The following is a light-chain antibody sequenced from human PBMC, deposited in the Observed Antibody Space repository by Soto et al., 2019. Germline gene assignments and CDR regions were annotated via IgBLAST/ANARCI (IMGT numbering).Light chain of an antibody. J-gene: IGKJ3*01. V-gene: IGKV3-20*01. CDR1: QGVGSSY. CDR3: QQYGSSIFT. CDR2: GAS. Sequence: EIVLTQSPGTLSLSPGERAPLSSRASQGVGSSYLAWYQQKPGQAPRLLTYGASGRATGIPDRFSGSGSGTDFTLTISRLEPEDFAVYYCQQYGSSIFTFGPGTKVDIK.